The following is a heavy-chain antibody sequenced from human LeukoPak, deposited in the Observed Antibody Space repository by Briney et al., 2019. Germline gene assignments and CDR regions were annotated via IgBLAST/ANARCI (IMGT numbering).Heavy chain of an antibody. V-gene: IGHV3-20*04. CDR1: GFTFSTNG. J-gene: IGHJ5*02. D-gene: IGHD2-15*01. CDR3: ARGYCSGGSCATGFDP. Sequence: PGGSLRLSCAASGFTFSTNGMSWVRQAPGKGLEWVSGINWNGGSTGYADSVKGRFTISRDNAKNSLYLQMNSLRAEDTAFYYCARGYCSGGSCATGFDPWGQGTLVTVSS. CDR2: INWNGGST.